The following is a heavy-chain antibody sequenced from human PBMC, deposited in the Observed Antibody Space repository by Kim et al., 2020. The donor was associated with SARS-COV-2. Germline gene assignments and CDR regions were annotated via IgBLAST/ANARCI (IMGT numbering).Heavy chain of an antibody. J-gene: IGHJ6*02. CDR2: INPDGGST. CDR3: ARRGKVGTSSRYFLFGMDV. CDR1: GYTFSNYY. Sequence: ASVKVSCKASGYTFSNYYIHWVRQAPGQGPEWMGIINPDGGSTDYAQKFQGRVTMTRDMSTTTVFLEVRSLRSDDTAVYYCARRGKVGTSSRYFLFGMDVWGQGTTVSVSS. D-gene: IGHD2-2*01. V-gene: IGHV1-46*01.